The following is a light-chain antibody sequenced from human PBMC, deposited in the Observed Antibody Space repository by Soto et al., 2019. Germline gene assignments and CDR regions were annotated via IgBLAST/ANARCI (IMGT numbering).Light chain of an antibody. CDR1: QSVSSNS. Sequence: EVVLTQSPGTLSLSPGDRATLSCTASQSVSSNSLAWYQQIPGQPPRLLIYGASSRATGVPDRFTGSGSETHFTLTITRLEPEDFAVFYCQHPGRSPPLTFGGGTKVEIK. CDR2: GAS. J-gene: IGKJ4*01. V-gene: IGKV3-20*01. CDR3: QHPGRSPPLT.